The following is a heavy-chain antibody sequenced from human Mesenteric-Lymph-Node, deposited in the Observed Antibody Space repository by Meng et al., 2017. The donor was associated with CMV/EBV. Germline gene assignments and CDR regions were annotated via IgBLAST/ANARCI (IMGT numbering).Heavy chain of an antibody. CDR1: FSGYY. J-gene: IGHJ5*02. CDR3: AREGGYCSSTSCSLGWFDP. V-gene: IGHV4-34*01. Sequence: FSGYYWSWIRQPPGKGLEWIGEINHSGSTNYNPSLKSRVTISVDTSKNQFSLKLSSVTAADTAVYYRAREGGYCSSTSCSLGWFDPWGQGTLVTVSS. CDR2: INHSGST. D-gene: IGHD2-2*01.